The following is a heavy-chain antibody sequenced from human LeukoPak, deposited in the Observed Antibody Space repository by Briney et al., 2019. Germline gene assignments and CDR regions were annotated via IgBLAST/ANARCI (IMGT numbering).Heavy chain of an antibody. CDR3: AKDSPTIAARPVDY. V-gene: IGHV3-23*01. CDR1: GFTFSGYA. CDR2: VSNSDGTT. D-gene: IGHD6-6*01. J-gene: IGHJ4*02. Sequence: GGSLRLSCAASGFTFSGYAMSWVRQAPGKGLEWVSAVSNSDGTTYYADSVKGRFTISRDNSKNTLYLQMNSLRAEDTAVYYCAKDSPTIAARPVDYWGQGTLVTVSS.